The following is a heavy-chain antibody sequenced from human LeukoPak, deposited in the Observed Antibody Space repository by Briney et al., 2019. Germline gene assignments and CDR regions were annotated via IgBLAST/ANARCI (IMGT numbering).Heavy chain of an antibody. CDR3: AKDDHGGSGWRDYFDQ. D-gene: IGHD6-19*01. Sequence: PGGSLRLSCAASGFTFSSYDMSWVRQAPGRGLEWVSAIGGGGTPYYADSVKGRFTISRDNSKNTLYLQMNSLRAEDTAVYYCAKDDHGGSGWRDYFDQWGQGTLVTASS. V-gene: IGHV3-23*01. CDR1: GFTFSSYD. J-gene: IGHJ4*02. CDR2: IGGGGTP.